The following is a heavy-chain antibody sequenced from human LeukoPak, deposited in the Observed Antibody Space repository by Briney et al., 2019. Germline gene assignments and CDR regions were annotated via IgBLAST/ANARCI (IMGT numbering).Heavy chain of an antibody. V-gene: IGHV3-48*01. CDR3: ARGGGRSHY. CDR1: GFTFSSYS. D-gene: IGHD3-16*01. Sequence: PGGSLRLSCAASGFTFSSYSMNWVRQAPGKGLEWVSYISSSSSTIYYADSVKGRFTISRDNAKNSLYLQMNSLRAEDTAVYYCARGGGRSHYWGQGTLVTVSS. CDR2: ISSSSSTI. J-gene: IGHJ4*02.